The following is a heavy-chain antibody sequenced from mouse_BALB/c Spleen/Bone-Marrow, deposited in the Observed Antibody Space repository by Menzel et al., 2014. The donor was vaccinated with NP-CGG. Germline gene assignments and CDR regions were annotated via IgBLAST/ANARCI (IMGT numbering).Heavy chain of an antibody. Sequence: QVQLQQPGPELVKPGASVKISCKASGYTFTDYCMNWVKQKPGQGLEWIGWIYPGGGNTKYNEKFKGKATLTVDTSSSTAYMQLSSLTSEDTAVYFCARPPYYYGSSYYWYFDVWGAGTTVTVSS. J-gene: IGHJ1*01. CDR2: IYPGGGNT. D-gene: IGHD1-1*01. CDR3: ARPPYYYGSSYYWYFDV. CDR1: GYTFTDYC. V-gene: IGHV1-84*02.